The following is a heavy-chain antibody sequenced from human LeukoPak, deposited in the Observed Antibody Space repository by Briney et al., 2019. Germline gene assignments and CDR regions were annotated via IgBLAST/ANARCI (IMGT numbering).Heavy chain of an antibody. V-gene: IGHV3-11*01. D-gene: IGHD6-19*01. Sequence: GGSLRLSCAASRFTFTTYWMHWVRQAPGKGLEWVSYISSSGSTIYYADSVKGRFTISRDNAKNSLYLQMNSLRAEDTAVYYCARDSSGWGIFDYWGQGTLVTVSS. CDR1: RFTFTTYW. J-gene: IGHJ4*02. CDR2: ISSSGSTI. CDR3: ARDSSGWGIFDY.